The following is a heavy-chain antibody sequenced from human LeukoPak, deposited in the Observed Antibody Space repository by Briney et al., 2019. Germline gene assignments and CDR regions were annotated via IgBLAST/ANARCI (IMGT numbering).Heavy chain of an antibody. V-gene: IGHV3-48*04. CDR3: ARARLGGYYDSSGPSDY. D-gene: IGHD3-22*01. Sequence: GGSLRLSCAASRFTFSSYSMNWVRQAPGKGLKGFYYISSSSSTIYYADSVKGRFTISRDNAKNSLYLQMNSLRAEDTAVYYCARARLGGYYDSSGPSDYWGQGTLVTVSS. J-gene: IGHJ4*02. CDR2: ISSSSSTI. CDR1: RFTFSSYS.